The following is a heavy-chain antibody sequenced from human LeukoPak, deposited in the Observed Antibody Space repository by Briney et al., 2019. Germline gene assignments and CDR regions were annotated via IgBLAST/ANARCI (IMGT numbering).Heavy chain of an antibody. CDR2: IYYIGST. J-gene: IGHJ4*02. CDR3: ARQGPRRAYDYYN. CDR1: GDSISSSSYY. V-gene: IGHV4-39*01. Sequence: SETLSLTCTVSGDSISSSSYYWGWIRQPPGKGLEWIGSIYYIGSTYYNPSFKSRVTISVDTSKNQFSLKLSSVTAADTAVYYCARQGPRRAYDYYNWGQGTLVTDSS. D-gene: IGHD3-10*01.